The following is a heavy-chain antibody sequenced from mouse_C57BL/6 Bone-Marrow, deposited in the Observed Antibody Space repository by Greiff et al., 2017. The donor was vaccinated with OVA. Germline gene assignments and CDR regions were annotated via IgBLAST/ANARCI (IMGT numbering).Heavy chain of an antibody. CDR3: ARRGYYYAMDY. V-gene: IGHV1-22*01. CDR2: INPNNGGT. J-gene: IGHJ4*01. CDR1: GYTFTDYN. Sequence: EVKLVESGPELVKPGASVKMSCKASGYTFTDYNMHWVKQSHGKSLEWIGYINPNNGGTSYNQKFNGKATLTVNKSSSTAYMELRSLTSEDAAGYYCARRGYYYAMDYWGQGTSVTVSS.